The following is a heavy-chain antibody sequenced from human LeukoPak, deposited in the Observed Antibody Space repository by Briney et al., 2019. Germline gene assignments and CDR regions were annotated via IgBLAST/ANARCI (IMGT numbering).Heavy chain of an antibody. CDR1: GDTFSNSA. CDR3: ARDEIAGAGFGTFDY. V-gene: IGHV1-69*13. CDR2: IIPIFGTP. J-gene: IGHJ4*01. D-gene: IGHD6-19*01. Sequence: SVKVSCKASGDTFSNSAFSWVRQAPGQGLEWMGGIIPIFGTPNYAQKFQGRVTISSDESTSTVYMELSSLRSEDTAVFYCARDEIAGAGFGTFDYWGQGTLVTVSS.